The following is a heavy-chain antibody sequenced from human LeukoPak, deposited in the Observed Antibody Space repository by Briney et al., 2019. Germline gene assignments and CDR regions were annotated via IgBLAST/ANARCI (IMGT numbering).Heavy chain of an antibody. CDR3: VKSGGYGLIDY. CDR1: GASISGSGYY. D-gene: IGHD1-26*01. J-gene: IGHJ4*02. Sequence: SETLSLACAVSGASISGSGYYWGWIRQPPGKGLEWIGNIYSSGSTYYNASLQSRVTISIDTSKNQFSLRLSSVTAADTAMYYCVKSGGYGLIDYWGQGTLVTASS. CDR2: IYSSGST. V-gene: IGHV4-39*01.